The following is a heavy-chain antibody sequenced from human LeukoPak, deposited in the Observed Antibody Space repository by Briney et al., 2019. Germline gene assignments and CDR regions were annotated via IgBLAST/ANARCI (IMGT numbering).Heavy chain of an antibody. Sequence: PSETLSLTCTGSGGPISSSFWSWIRQPPGKGLEWIGHIYYSGSTNYNPSLKSRVTISVDTSKNQFSLKLSSVTAADTAVYSCARRGANSGSYSHFDLWGRGTLVTVSA. CDR1: GGPISSSF. CDR3: ARRGANSGSYSHFDL. D-gene: IGHD1-26*01. CDR2: IYYSGST. J-gene: IGHJ2*01. V-gene: IGHV4-59*01.